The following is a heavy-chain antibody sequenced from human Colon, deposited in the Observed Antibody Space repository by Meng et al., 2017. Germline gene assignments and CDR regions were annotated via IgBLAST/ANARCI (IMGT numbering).Heavy chain of an antibody. CDR3: ARDRNYDSDGLVDY. Sequence: GESLKISCAASRFTFSHYAMHWVRQAPGKGLEWVALISYDGSSEYYADSMKGRFTISRDNAKDSLHLQMDSLAAEDTAMYCCARDRNYDSDGLVDYWGQGTLVTVSS. CDR1: RFTFSHYA. V-gene: IGHV3-33*05. D-gene: IGHD3-22*01. J-gene: IGHJ4*02. CDR2: ISYDGSSE.